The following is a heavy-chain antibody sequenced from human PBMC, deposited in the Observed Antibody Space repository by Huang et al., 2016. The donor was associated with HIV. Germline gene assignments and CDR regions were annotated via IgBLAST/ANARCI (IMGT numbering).Heavy chain of an antibody. CDR1: GFSFSTYG. CDR2: ISYDGSNK. V-gene: IGHV3-30*18. J-gene: IGHJ4*02. D-gene: IGHD1-26*01. CDR3: AKDGADEEWDIDY. Sequence: CAASGFSFSTYGLHWVRQAPGKGLEWVAVISYDGSNKYYAHSVKGRFTISRDTSENKVYLQMNSLRHEDTAVYYCAKDGADEEWDIDYWGQGTLVTVPS.